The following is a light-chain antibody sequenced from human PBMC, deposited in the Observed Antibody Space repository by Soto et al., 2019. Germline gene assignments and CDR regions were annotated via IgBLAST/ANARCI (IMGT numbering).Light chain of an antibody. Sequence: EIVLTQSPGTLSLSPGERATLSCRASQSVVGNFLAWFQQKPGQPPRLLIHGATTRATGIPDRFSGSGSGTDFTLVISRVEPEDFAVYYCQKYGSSFKFTFGQGTRLDIK. CDR3: QKYGSSFKFT. CDR1: QSVVGNF. CDR2: GAT. J-gene: IGKJ2*01. V-gene: IGKV3-20*01.